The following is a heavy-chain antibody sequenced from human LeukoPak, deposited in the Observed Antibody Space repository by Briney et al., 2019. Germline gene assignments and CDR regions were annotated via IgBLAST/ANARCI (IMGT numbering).Heavy chain of an antibody. CDR2: ISYDGSNK. CDR1: GFTFSSYG. CDR3: ATPPSDSFDL. V-gene: IGHV3-30*03. J-gene: IGHJ3*01. D-gene: IGHD2-15*01. Sequence: GGSLRLSCAASGFTFSSYGMHWVRQAQGRGLEWVAVISYDGSNKYYADSVKGRFTISRDNSKNTLYLQMNSLRAEDTAVYYCATPPSDSFDLWGQGTMVTVSS.